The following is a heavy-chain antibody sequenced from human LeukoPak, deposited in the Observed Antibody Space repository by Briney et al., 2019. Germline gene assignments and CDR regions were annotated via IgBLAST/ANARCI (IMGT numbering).Heavy chain of an antibody. V-gene: IGHV7-4-1*02. CDR3: ARGGILWFGEFSTGMDV. D-gene: IGHD3-10*01. Sequence: GASVKVSCKASGYTFTSYAMNWVRQAPGQGLEWMGWINTNTGNPTYAQGFTGRFVFSLDTSVSTAYLQISSLKAEDTAVYYCARGGILWFGEFSTGMDVWGKGTTVTVSS. CDR2: INTNTGNP. CDR1: GYTFTSYA. J-gene: IGHJ6*03.